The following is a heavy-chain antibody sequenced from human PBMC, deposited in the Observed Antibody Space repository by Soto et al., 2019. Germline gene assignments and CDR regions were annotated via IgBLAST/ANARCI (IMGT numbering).Heavy chain of an antibody. CDR3: ARTRDSLFDY. J-gene: IGHJ4*02. CDR2: TYYRSKWSY. CDR1: GDTVSSNRVV. V-gene: IGHV6-1*01. Sequence: SQTLSLTCAISGDTVSSNRVVWSWIRQSPSRGLEWLGRTYYRSKWSYDYADSVKGRITINPDKSKNPFSLQLNSVTPEDTAIYYCARTRDSLFDYWGQGTLVTVSS. D-gene: IGHD2-21*02.